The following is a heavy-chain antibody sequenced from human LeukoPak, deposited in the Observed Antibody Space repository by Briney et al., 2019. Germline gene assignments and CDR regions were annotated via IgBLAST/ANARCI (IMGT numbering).Heavy chain of an antibody. J-gene: IGHJ4*02. V-gene: IGHV3-21*01. CDR2: ISSGSSDI. Sequence: PGGSLRLSCAASGFTFSSYSMNWVRQAPGKGLEWVSSISSGSSDIYYADSVKGRFTISRDNTKNSQYLQMNSLRAEDTAVYYCARDASRTMIRGVTPDYWGQGTLVTVSS. CDR3: ARDASRTMIRGVTPDY. D-gene: IGHD3-10*01. CDR1: GFTFSSYS.